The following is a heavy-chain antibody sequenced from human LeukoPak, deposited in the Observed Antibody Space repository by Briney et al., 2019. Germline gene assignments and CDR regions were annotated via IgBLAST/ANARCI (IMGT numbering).Heavy chain of an antibody. J-gene: IGHJ4*02. CDR2: IIPILGIA. CDR1: GGTFSSYA. Sequence: ASVKGSCKASGGTFSSYAISWVRQAPGQGLEWMGRIIPILGIANYAQKFQGRVTITADKSTSTAYMELSSLRSEDTAVYYCARSYYDSSGYYYSFDYWGQGTLVTVSS. V-gene: IGHV1-69*04. D-gene: IGHD3-22*01. CDR3: ARSYYDSSGYYYSFDY.